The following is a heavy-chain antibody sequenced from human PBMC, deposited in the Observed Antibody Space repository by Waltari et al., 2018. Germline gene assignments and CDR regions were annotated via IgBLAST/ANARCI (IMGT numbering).Heavy chain of an antibody. CDR2: INHSGST. CDR3: ARARYYYDSSGYPDY. Sequence: QVQLQQWGAGLLKPSETLSLTCAVYGGSFSGYYWSWIRQPPGKGLEWIGEINHSGSTNYNPSLKSRFTISVDTSKNQFSLKLSSVTAADTAVYYCARARYYYDSSGYPDYWGQGTLVTVSS. D-gene: IGHD3-22*01. J-gene: IGHJ4*02. V-gene: IGHV4-34*01. CDR1: GGSFSGYY.